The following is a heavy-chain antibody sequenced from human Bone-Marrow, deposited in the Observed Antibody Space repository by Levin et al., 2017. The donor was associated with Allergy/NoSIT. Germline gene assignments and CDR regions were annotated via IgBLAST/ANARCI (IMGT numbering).Heavy chain of an antibody. CDR3: ARDRLASVYDYSMDV. CDR1: GGSISSGRYY. CDR2: IYTTGST. V-gene: IGHV4-61*02. Sequence: LRLSCSVSGGSISSGRYYFTWVRQSAGKGLEWIGRIYTTGSTNYNPSLESRVTISTDPFKKEVYLTLSSVTAADTAVYYCARDRLASVYDYSMDVWGRGTTVIVSS. D-gene: IGHD2/OR15-2a*01. J-gene: IGHJ6*03.